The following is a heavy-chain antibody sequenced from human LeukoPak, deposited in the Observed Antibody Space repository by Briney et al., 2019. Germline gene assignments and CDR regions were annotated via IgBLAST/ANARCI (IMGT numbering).Heavy chain of an antibody. CDR2: IWFDGGNK. D-gene: IGHD2-2*01. CDR1: GFTFSSYG. J-gene: IGHJ4*02. V-gene: IGHV3-33*01. CDR3: ARNLYASPRDSSSCPDY. Sequence: GGSLRLSCAASGFTFSSYGMHWVRQAPAKGLEWVAVIWFDGGNKYYADSVKGRFTISRDNSKNTLYLQMNSLRAEDTALYYCARNLYASPRDSSSCPDYWGQGTLVTVSS.